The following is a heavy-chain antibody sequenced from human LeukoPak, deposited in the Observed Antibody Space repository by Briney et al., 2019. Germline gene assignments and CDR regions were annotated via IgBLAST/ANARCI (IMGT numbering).Heavy chain of an antibody. D-gene: IGHD3/OR15-3a*01. V-gene: IGHV3-23*01. CDR3: AKRGVVIRAILVGFHKEAYYFES. CDR2: ISGSGGST. J-gene: IGHJ4*02. CDR1: GLTLSNYG. Sequence: GGSLRLSCAVSGLTLSNYGMSWVRQAPGKGLEWVAGISGSGGSTNYADSVKGRFTISRDNPKNTLYLQMNSLRAEDTAFYFCAKRGVVIRAILVGFHKEAYYFESWGQGALVTVSS.